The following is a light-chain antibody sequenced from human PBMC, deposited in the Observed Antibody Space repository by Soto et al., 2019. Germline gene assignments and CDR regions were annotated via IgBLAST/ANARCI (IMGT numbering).Light chain of an antibody. CDR2: AAI. J-gene: IGKJ4*01. CDR3: QQTNRFPLT. CDR1: QDIGTY. V-gene: IGKV1D-12*01. Sequence: DIQMTQSPSSVSASVGDRVTITCRASQDIGTYLAWYQQKPGEAPKVLIFAAITLQSGVPSRFSGSGTGTDFTLTISSLQPEDFASYYCQQTNRFPLTFGGGTKVEIK.